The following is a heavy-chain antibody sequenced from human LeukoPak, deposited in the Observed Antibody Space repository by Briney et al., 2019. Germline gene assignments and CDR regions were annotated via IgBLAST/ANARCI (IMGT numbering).Heavy chain of an antibody. D-gene: IGHD2-15*01. Sequence: GRSLRLSCAASGFTFSSYAMHWVRQAPGKGLEWVAVISYDGSNKYYADSVKGRFTISRDNSKNTLYLQMNSLRAEDTAVYYCARDLEDCSGGSCYSWFDPWGQGTLVTVSS. CDR3: ARDLEDCSGGSCYSWFDP. J-gene: IGHJ5*02. CDR1: GFTFSSYA. V-gene: IGHV3-30-3*01. CDR2: ISYDGSNK.